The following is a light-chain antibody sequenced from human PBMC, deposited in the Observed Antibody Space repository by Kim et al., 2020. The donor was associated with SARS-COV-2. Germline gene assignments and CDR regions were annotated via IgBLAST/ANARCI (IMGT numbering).Light chain of an antibody. J-gene: IGKJ1*01. CDR3: QHRGT. CDR1: QSVSSN. V-gene: IGKV3-15*01. CDR2: GAS. Sequence: ATLSVSPGERATLSCRASQSVSSNLAWYQQKPGQAPRLLIYGASTRATGIPARFSGSGCGTEFTLTISSLQSEDFAVYYCQHRGTFGQGTKVDIK.